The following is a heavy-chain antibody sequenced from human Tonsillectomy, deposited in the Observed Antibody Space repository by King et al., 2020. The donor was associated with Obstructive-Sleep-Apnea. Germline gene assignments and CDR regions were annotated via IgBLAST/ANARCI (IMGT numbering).Heavy chain of an antibody. CDR1: GGSISSGGYY. V-gene: IGHV4-31*03. CDR3: ARDPTGVNWFDP. D-gene: IGHD2-8*02. J-gene: IGHJ5*02. CDR2: IYYSGST. Sequence: QLQESGPGLVKPSQTLSLTCTVSGGSISSGGYYWSWIRQHPGKGLEWIGYIYYSGSTYYNPSLKSRGTISLDTSKNQFSLNLSSVTAADTAVYYCARDPTGVNWFDPWGQGTLVTVSS.